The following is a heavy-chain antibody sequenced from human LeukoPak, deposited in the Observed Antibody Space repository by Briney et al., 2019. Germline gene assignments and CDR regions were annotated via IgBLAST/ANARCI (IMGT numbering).Heavy chain of an antibody. J-gene: IGHJ4*02. CDR1: GGSFSGYS. CDR3: STCCRFDY. CDR2: INHSGST. V-gene: IGHV4-34*01. D-gene: IGHD2-2*01. Sequence: PSETLSLTCAVYGGSFSGYSWSWIRQPPGKGLEWIGEINHSGSTNYNPSLKSRVTISVDTSNNQLSLKLSSVTVSETAVERSSTCCRFDYWGQGTLVTVSS.